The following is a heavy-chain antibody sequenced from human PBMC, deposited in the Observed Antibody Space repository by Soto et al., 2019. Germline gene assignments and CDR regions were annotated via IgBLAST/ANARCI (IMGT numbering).Heavy chain of an antibody. Sequence: QVHLVQSGAEVKKPGASVKVSCKGSGYGFTTYGITWVRQAPGQGLEWMAWISAHNGNTNYAQKRQGRVTVTTDTSTSTPYMELRSLRSDDTAVYYCARGRYGDYWGQGALVTVSS. V-gene: IGHV1-18*01. CDR1: GYGFTTYG. CDR3: ARGRYGDY. CDR2: ISAHNGNT. J-gene: IGHJ4*02. D-gene: IGHD1-1*01.